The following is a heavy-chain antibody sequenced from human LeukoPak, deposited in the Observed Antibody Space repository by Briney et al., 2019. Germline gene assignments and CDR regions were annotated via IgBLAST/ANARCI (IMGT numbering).Heavy chain of an antibody. D-gene: IGHD2/OR15-2a*01. J-gene: IGHJ3*02. CDR2: INTNTGNP. CDR3: ARGESGIQENSFDI. CDR1: GYTFTSYA. Sequence: ASVKVSCKASGYTFTSYAMNWVRQAPGQGLKWMGWINTNTGNPTYAQGFTGRFVFSLDTSVSTAYLQISSLKAEDTAVYYCARGESGIQENSFDIWGQGTLVTVSS. V-gene: IGHV7-4-1*02.